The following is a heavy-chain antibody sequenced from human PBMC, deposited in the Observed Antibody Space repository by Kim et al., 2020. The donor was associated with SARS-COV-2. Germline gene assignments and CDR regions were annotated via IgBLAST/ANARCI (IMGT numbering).Heavy chain of an antibody. J-gene: IGHJ5*02. CDR2: ISAYNGNT. D-gene: IGHD1-26*01. CDR1: GYTFTSYG. V-gene: IGHV1-18*01. CDR3: ARRTWEPNGDYWFDP. Sequence: ASVKVSCKASGYTFTSYGISWVRQAPGQGLEWMGWISAYNGNTNYAQKLQGRVTMTTDTSTSTAYMELRSLRSDDTAVYYCARRTWEPNGDYWFDPWGQGTLVTVSS.